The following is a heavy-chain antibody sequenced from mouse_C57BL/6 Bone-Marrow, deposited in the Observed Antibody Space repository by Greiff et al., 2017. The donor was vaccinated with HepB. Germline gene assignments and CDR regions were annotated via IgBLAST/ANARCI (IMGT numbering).Heavy chain of an antibody. Sequence: DVQLVESGGGLVKPGGSLKLSCAASGFTFSDYGMHWVRQAPEKGLEWVAYISSGSSTIYYADTVKGRFTISRDNAKNTLFLQMSSLKSEDTAMYYCTRVGGYYVLDYWGQGTTLTVSS. CDR2: ISSGSSTI. CDR1: GFTFSDYG. J-gene: IGHJ2*01. V-gene: IGHV5-17*03. CDR3: TRVGGYYVLDY. D-gene: IGHD2-3*01.